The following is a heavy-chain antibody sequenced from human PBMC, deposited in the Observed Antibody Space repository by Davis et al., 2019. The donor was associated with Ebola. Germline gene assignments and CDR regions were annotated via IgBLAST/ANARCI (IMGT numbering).Heavy chain of an antibody. Sequence: PSETLSLTCTVSGGSISSSSYYWGWIRQPPGKGLEWIGSIYYSGSTYYNPSLKSRVTISVDTSKNQFSLKLSSVTAADTAVYYCAAEYSSSPGDAFDIWGQGTMVTVSS. CDR3: AAEYSSSPGDAFDI. CDR2: IYYSGST. D-gene: IGHD6-6*01. V-gene: IGHV4-39*01. J-gene: IGHJ3*02. CDR1: GGSISSSSYY.